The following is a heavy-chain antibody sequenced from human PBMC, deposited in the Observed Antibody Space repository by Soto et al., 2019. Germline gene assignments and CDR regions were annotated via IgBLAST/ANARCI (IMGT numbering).Heavy chain of an antibody. J-gene: IGHJ4*02. CDR2: INPSGGST. D-gene: IGHD2-15*01. CDR3: ARRPLCSGGSCKAFDY. Sequence: QVQLVQSGAEVKKPGASVKVSCKASGYTFTSYYMHWVRQAPGQGLEWMGIINPSGGSTSYAQKFQGRVTMPRDTSTSTVYMELSSLRSEDTAVYYCARRPLCSGGSCKAFDYWGQGTLVTVSS. V-gene: IGHV1-46*01. CDR1: GYTFTSYY.